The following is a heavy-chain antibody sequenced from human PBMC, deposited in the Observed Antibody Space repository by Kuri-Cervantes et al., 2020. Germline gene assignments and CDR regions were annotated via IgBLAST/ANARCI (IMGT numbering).Heavy chain of an antibody. CDR2: IRNKANTYST. Sequence: GESLKISCAASGFTFSDYYMDWVRQAPGKGLEWIARIRNKANTYSTEYAASVKGRFTISRDGSQNSLYLQMNSLNTGDTALYYCARGFRDYWGQGTLVTVSS. D-gene: IGHD3-10*01. CDR1: GFTFSDYY. CDR3: ARGFRDY. J-gene: IGHJ4*02. V-gene: IGHV3-72*01.